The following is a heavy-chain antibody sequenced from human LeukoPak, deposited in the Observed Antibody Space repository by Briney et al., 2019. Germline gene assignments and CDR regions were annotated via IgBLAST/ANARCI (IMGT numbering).Heavy chain of an antibody. CDR3: ARDKGGAAGIYGMDV. Sequence: SETLSLTCTVSGGSISSSSYYWGWIRQPPGKGLEWIGYIYYSGSTNYNPSLKSRVTISVDTSKNQFSLKLSSVTAADTAVYYCARDKGGAAGIYGMDVWGQGTTVTVSS. J-gene: IGHJ6*02. V-gene: IGHV4-61*01. D-gene: IGHD6-13*01. CDR2: IYYSGST. CDR1: GGSISSSSYY.